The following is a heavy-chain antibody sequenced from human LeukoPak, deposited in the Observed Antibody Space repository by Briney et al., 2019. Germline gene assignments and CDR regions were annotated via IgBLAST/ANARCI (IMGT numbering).Heavy chain of an antibody. CDR3: ARDRRTAAGILAY. D-gene: IGHD6-13*01. Sequence: PGGSLRLSCAASGFTFSSYSMNWVRQAPGKGLEWVSSISSSSSYIYYADSVKGRFTISRDNAKNSLYLQMNSLRAEDTAVYYCARDRRTAAGILAYWGQGTLVTVSS. CDR1: GFTFSSYS. J-gene: IGHJ4*02. CDR2: ISSSSSYI. V-gene: IGHV3-21*01.